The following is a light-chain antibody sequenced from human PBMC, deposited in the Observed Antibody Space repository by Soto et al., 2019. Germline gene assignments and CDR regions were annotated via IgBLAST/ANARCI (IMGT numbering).Light chain of an antibody. V-gene: IGLV1-40*01. J-gene: IGLJ1*01. CDR2: GNS. CDR1: SSNIGAGYD. Sequence: QSVLTQPPSVSGAPGQRVTISCTGSSSNIGAGYDVHWYQQLPGTAPKLLIYGNSNRPSRVPDRFSGSKSGTSASLAITGLQAEDEADYYCQSYDSSLSGSYVFGTGTKVTVL. CDR3: QSYDSSLSGSYV.